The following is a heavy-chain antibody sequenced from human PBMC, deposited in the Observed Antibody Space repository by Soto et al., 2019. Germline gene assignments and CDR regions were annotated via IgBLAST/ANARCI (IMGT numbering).Heavy chain of an antibody. Sequence: GGSLRLSCAASGFTFSSYAMSWVRQAPGKGLEWVSAISGSGGSTYYADSVKGRFTISRDNSKNTLYLQMNSLRAEDTAVYYCVKVQSEQQLVPTVHYDYWGQGTLVTVSS. CDR3: VKVQSEQQLVPTVHYDY. CDR2: ISGSGGST. CDR1: GFTFSSYA. J-gene: IGHJ4*02. V-gene: IGHV3-23*01. D-gene: IGHD6-13*01.